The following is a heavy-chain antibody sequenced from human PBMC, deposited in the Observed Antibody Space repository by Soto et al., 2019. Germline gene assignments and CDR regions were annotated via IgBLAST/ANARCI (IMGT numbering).Heavy chain of an antibody. J-gene: IGHJ4*02. CDR1: GFTFSSYA. V-gene: IGHV3-64*01. D-gene: IGHD5-12*01. CDR2: ISSNGGST. CDR3: ARAIIVATIESPFYDY. Sequence: GGSLRLSCAASGFTFSSYAMHWVRQAPGKGLEYVSAISSNGGSTYYANSVKGRFTISGDNSKNMLYLQMGGLRAEEMAVYYCARAIIVATIESPFYDYWGQGTLVTVSS.